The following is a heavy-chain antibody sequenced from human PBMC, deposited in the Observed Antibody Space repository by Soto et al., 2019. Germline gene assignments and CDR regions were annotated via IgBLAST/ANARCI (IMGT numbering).Heavy chain of an antibody. CDR3: ARDYYGMDV. Sequence: PSETLSLTCTVSGGSISSGGYYWTWIRQSPGKGLEWIGYTYQSGSAYYNPSLKSRVTISVDRSKNQFSLNLTSVTAADTAVYYCARDYYGMDVWGQGTTVTVSS. CDR1: GGSISSGGYY. CDR2: TYQSGSA. V-gene: IGHV4-30-2*06. J-gene: IGHJ6*02.